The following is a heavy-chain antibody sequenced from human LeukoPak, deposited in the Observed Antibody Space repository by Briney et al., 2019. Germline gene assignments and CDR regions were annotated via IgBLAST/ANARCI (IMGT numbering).Heavy chain of an antibody. J-gene: IGHJ4*02. V-gene: IGHV3-33*06. Sequence: GGSLRLSCAASGFTFSSYGMHWVRQAPGKGLEWAAVIWYDGSNKYYADSVKGRFTISRVNSKNTLYLQMNNLRVEDTAVYYCAKHRSGIAASGSNYWGQGTLVSVSS. CDR2: IWYDGSNK. CDR3: AKHRSGIAASGSNY. CDR1: GFTFSSYG. D-gene: IGHD6-13*01.